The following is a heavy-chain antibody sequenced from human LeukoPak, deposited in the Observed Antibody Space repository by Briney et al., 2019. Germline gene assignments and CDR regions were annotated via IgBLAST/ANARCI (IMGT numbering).Heavy chain of an antibody. CDR2: INHSGST. V-gene: IGHV4-34*01. Sequence: AETLSLTCAVYGGSFSGYYWSWIRQPPGKGLEWIGEINHSGSTNYNTSLKSRVTISVDTSKNQFSLKLSSVTAADTAVYYCARGEWLRSWFAYWGQGTLVTVSS. J-gene: IGHJ4*02. D-gene: IGHD5-12*01. CDR3: ARGEWLRSWFAY. CDR1: GGSFSGYY.